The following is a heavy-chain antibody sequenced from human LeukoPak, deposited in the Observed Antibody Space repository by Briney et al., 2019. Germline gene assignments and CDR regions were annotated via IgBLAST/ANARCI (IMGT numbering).Heavy chain of an antibody. V-gene: IGHV1-2*02. D-gene: IGHD5-24*01. CDR2: INPNRGGT. CDR3: ASRDGYNFDY. CDR1: GCIFSSYA. J-gene: IGHJ4*02. Sequence: ASVTDSCKSSGCIFSSYAFNWLRPPPSQGLNWMGWINPNRGGTNYAQNFQRRVTMTRNTYIRTDYLELSRLGCDYTAVYYCASRDGYNFDYWGQGTLVTVSS.